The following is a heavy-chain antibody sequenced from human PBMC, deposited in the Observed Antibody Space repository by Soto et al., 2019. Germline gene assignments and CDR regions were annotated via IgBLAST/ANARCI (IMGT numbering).Heavy chain of an antibody. CDR2: ISGYNGNT. CDR3: AREAAAERNYYGLDV. CDR1: GYIFXRYG. D-gene: IGHD6-13*01. V-gene: IGHV1-18*04. J-gene: IGHJ6*02. Sequence: QVQLVQSGPEVRKPGASVKVSCKASGYIFXRYGISWVRQAPGQGLEWMAWISGYNGNTKFGERVQGRVNVTTDTSTSTAYMELRSLRSDDTAVYYCAREAAAERNYYGLDVWGQGTTVIVSS.